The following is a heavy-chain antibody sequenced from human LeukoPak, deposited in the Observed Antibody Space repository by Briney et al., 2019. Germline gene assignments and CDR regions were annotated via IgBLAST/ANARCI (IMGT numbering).Heavy chain of an antibody. Sequence: GGSLRLSCAASGFTFSNYNMNWVRQAPGKGLEWVSFISSGSGYIYYADSVKGRFTISRDNAKNSLYLQMNSLRADDTAVYYCASGSYWGQGTLVTVSS. CDR3: ASGSY. V-gene: IGHV3-21*01. D-gene: IGHD1-1*01. CDR1: GFTFSNYN. J-gene: IGHJ4*02. CDR2: ISSGSGYI.